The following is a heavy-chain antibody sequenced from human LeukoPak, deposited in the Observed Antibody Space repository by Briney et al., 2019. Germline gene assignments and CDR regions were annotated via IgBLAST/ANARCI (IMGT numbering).Heavy chain of an antibody. V-gene: IGHV4-34*01. D-gene: IGHD4-11*01. CDR2: INHSGST. CDR1: GGSFSGYY. J-gene: IGHJ5*02. CDR3: AISNYDWFDP. Sequence: PSETLSLTCAVYGGSFSGYYWSWIRQPPGKGLEWIGEINHSGSTNYNPSLKSRVTISVDTSKNQFSLKLSSVTAADTAVYYCAISNYDWFDPWGQGTLVTVSS.